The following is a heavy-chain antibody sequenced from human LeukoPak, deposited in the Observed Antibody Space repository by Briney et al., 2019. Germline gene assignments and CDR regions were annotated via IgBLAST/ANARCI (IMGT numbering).Heavy chain of an antibody. CDR2: ISYDGSNK. CDR1: GFTFSSYG. Sequence: PGGSLRLSCAASGFTFSSYGMHWVRQAPGKGLEWVAVISYDGSNKYYADSVKGRFTISRDNSKNTLYLQMNSLRAEDTAVYYCAKGWAVVPAAGIGFDYWGQGTLVTVSS. CDR3: AKGWAVVPAAGIGFDY. D-gene: IGHD2-2*01. J-gene: IGHJ4*02. V-gene: IGHV3-30*18.